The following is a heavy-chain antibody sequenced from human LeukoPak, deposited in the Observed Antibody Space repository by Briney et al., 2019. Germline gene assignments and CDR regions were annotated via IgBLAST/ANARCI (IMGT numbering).Heavy chain of an antibody. CDR3: ARAPRLYCSGGTCYHIDF. D-gene: IGHD2-15*01. V-gene: IGHV3-30-3*01. CDR2: ISYDGDNK. CDR1: GFNITNYA. J-gene: IGHJ4*02. Sequence: GGPLRLSCPASGFNITNYAMHWVRQAPGKGLEWVAVISYDGDNKYYADSVKGRFTIFRDNSKNTLFLQMHILRTEDTAVYYCARAPRLYCSGGTCYHIDFWGQGALVTVSS.